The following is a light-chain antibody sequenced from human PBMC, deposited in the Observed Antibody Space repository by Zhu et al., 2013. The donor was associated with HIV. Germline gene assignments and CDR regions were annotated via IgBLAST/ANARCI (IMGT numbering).Light chain of an antibody. J-gene: IGLJ3*02. CDR2: KDN. Sequence: QSVLTQPPSASGIPGQRVTISCSGTSSSIGSNYVYWYQQLPGMAPKLLIYKDNERPSGVPGRFSASKSGTSASLTITGLRSEDEADYYCAAWDDTLDGPVFGGGTKLT. CDR3: AAWDDTLDGPV. V-gene: IGLV1-47*01. CDR1: SSSIGSNY.